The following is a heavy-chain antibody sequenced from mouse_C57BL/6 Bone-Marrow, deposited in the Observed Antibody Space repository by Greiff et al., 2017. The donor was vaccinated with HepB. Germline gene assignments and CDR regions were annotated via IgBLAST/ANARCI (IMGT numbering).Heavy chain of an antibody. CDR2: IRSKSSNYAT. Sequence: EVKLMESGGGLVQPKGSLKLSCAASGFTFNTYAMHWVRQAPGKGVEWVALIRSKSSNYATYYADSVKDRFTISRDDSQSMLYLQMNNLKTEDTAMYDCEREETRRLRLWFAYWGQGTLVTVSA. D-gene: IGHD2-4*01. J-gene: IGHJ3*01. V-gene: IGHV10-3*01. CDR3: EREETRRLRLWFAY. CDR1: GFTFNTYA.